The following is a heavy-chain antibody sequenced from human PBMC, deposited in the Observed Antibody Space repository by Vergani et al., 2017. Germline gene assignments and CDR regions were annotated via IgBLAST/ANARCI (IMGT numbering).Heavy chain of an antibody. CDR2: IYPGDSDT. CDR1: GYSFTSYW. Sequence: EVQLVQSGAEVKKPGESLKISCKGSGYSFTSYWIGWVRQMPGKGLVWMGIIYPGDSDTRYSPSFQGQVTISADKSISTAYLPWSSLKASDTAMYYCARQEESGYESPSLIDYWGQGTLVTDSS. CDR3: ARQEESGYESPSLIDY. V-gene: IGHV5-51*01. D-gene: IGHD5-12*01. J-gene: IGHJ4*02.